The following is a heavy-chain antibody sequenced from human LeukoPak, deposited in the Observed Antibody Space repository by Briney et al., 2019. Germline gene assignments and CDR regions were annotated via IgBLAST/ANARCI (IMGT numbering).Heavy chain of an antibody. Sequence: SETLSLTCTVSGGSVSSSSYYWGWIRQPPGKGLEWIGSIYYSGSTYYNPSLKSRVTISVDTSKNKFSLKLNSVTAADTAVYYCARPAYRGSYYDAFDIWGQGTMVTVSS. CDR2: IYYSGST. V-gene: IGHV4-39*01. J-gene: IGHJ3*02. CDR3: ARPAYRGSYYDAFDI. CDR1: GGSVSSSSYY. D-gene: IGHD1-26*01.